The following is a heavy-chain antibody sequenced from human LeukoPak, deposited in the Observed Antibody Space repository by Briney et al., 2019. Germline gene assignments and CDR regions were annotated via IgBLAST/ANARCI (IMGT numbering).Heavy chain of an antibody. V-gene: IGHV4-4*07. Sequence: PSETLSLTCTVSGGSISSYYWSWIRQPAGKGLEWIGRIYTSGSTNYNPSLKSRVTISVDTSKNQFSLKLSSVTAADTAVYYCTRDGQWLVLNYWGQGTLVTVSS. D-gene: IGHD6-19*01. J-gene: IGHJ4*02. CDR2: IYTSGST. CDR3: TRDGQWLVLNY. CDR1: GGSISSYY.